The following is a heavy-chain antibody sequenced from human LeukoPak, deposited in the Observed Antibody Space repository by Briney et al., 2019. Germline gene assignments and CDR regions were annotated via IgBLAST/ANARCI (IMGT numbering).Heavy chain of an antibody. CDR2: IKQDGSEK. V-gene: IGHV3-7*03. J-gene: IGHJ6*04. CDR1: GFTFSSYW. Sequence: GGSLRLSCAASGFTFSSYWMSWVRQAPGKGLEWVANIKQDGSEKYYVDSVKGRFTISRDNAENSLYLQMNSLRAEDTAVYYCARDGGFDTTYYYYYYGMDVWGKGTTVTVSS. D-gene: IGHD3-16*01. CDR3: ARDGGFDTTYYYYYYGMDV.